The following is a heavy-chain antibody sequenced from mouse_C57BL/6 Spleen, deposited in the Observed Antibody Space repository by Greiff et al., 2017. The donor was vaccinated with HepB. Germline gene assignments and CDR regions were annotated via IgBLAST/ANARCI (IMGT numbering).Heavy chain of an antibody. CDR3: AREDGSLYWYFDV. J-gene: IGHJ1*03. CDR2: ISSGGSYT. CDR1: GFTFSSYG. V-gene: IGHV5-6*01. D-gene: IGHD1-1*01. Sequence: EVKVVESGGDLVKPGGSLKLSCAASGFTFSSYGMSWVRQTQDKRLEWVATISSGGSYTYYPDSVKGRFTISRDNAKNTLYLQMSSLKSEDTAMYYCAREDGSLYWYFDVWGTGTTVTVSS.